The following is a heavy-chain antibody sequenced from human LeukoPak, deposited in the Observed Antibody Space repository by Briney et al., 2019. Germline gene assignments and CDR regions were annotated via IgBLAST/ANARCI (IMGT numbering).Heavy chain of an antibody. V-gene: IGHV1-18*01. D-gene: IGHD6-19*01. Sequence: GASVKVSCKASGGTFSSYAISWVRQAPGQGLEWMGWISAYNGNTNYAQKFQGRVTMTTDTSTSTAYMELRSLRSDDTAVYYCAISYIISGWYFPSNWGQGTLVTVSS. CDR1: GGTFSSYA. J-gene: IGHJ4*02. CDR2: ISAYNGNT. CDR3: AISYIISGWYFPSN.